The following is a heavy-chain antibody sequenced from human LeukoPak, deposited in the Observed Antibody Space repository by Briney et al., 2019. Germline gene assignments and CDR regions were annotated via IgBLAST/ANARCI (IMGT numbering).Heavy chain of an antibody. V-gene: IGHV3-9*01. CDR3: AKDANYGSGDYYGMDV. D-gene: IGHD3-10*01. CDR2: ISWNSGSI. CDR1: GFTFVDYA. J-gene: IGHJ6*02. Sequence: GGSLRLSCAASGFTFVDYAMHWVRQAPGKGLEWVSGISWNSGSIGYADSVKGRLTISRDNAKNSLYLQMNSLRAEDTALYYCAKDANYGSGDYYGMDVWGQGTTVTVSS.